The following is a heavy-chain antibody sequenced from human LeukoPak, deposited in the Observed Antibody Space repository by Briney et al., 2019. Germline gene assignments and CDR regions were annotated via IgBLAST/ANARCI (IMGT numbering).Heavy chain of an antibody. CDR1: GFTFSSYW. D-gene: IGHD6-13*01. CDR2: IKQDGSEK. CDR3: AREGIAAAGSGDY. V-gene: IGHV3-7*01. J-gene: IGHJ4*02. Sequence: PGGSLRLSCAASGFTFSSYWMSWVRQAPGKGLEWVANIKQDGSEKYYVDSVKGRFTISRDNAKNSLYLQMNSLRAEDTAVYYCAREGIAAAGSGDYWGQGTLVTVSS.